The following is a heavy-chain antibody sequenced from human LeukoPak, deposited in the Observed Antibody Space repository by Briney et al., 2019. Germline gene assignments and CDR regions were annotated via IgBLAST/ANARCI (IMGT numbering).Heavy chain of an antibody. J-gene: IGHJ4*02. D-gene: IGHD3-9*01. CDR3: AKWGDYDVLTGYYVSDY. Sequence: GGSLRLSCAASGFTFSNYAMSWVRQAPGKGLEWVSAITGSGGNTYYADSVKGRFTISRDNYKNTVFLQMNSLRAEDTAVYYCAKWGDYDVLTGYYVSDYWGQGTLDTVSS. V-gene: IGHV3-23*01. CDR2: ITGSGGNT. CDR1: GFTFSNYA.